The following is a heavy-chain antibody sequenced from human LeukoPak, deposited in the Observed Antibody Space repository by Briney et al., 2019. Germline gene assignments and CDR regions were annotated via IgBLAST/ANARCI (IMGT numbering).Heavy chain of an antibody. CDR2: IYYSGST. D-gene: IGHD4-23*01. CDR1: GGSFSSYY. CDR3: ARDYGGKFDY. J-gene: IGHJ4*02. Sequence: SETLSLTCAVYGGSFSSYYWGWIRQPPGKGLEWIGSIYYSGSTYYNPSLKSRVTISVDTSKNQFSLKLSSVTAADTAVYYCARDYGGKFDYWGQGTLVTVSS. V-gene: IGHV4-39*07.